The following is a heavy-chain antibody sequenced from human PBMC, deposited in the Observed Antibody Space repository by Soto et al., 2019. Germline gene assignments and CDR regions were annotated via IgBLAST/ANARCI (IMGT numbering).Heavy chain of an antibody. CDR3: ARHPSPGNYDSSGYYLADP. D-gene: IGHD3-22*01. V-gene: IGHV5-10-1*01. CDR1: GYSFTSYW. Sequence: GESLKISCKGSGYSFTSYWISWVRQMPGKGLEWMGRIDPSDSYTNYSPSFQGHVTISADKSISTAYLQWSSLKASDTAMYYCARHPSPGNYDSSGYYLADPWGQGTLVTVSS. CDR2: IDPSDSYT. J-gene: IGHJ5*02.